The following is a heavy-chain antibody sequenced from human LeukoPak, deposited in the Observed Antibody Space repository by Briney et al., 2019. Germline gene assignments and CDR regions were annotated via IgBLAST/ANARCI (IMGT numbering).Heavy chain of an antibody. CDR3: ARVHSDYGDSYYFDY. J-gene: IGHJ4*02. CDR2: IYYSGST. D-gene: IGHD4-17*01. CDR1: GGSISSGGYY. Sequence: PSETLSLTCTVSGGSISSGGYYWSWIRQHPGKGLEWIGYIYYSGSTYYNPSLKSRVTISVDTSKNQFSLKLSSVTAADTAVYYCARVHSDYGDSYYFDYWGQGTLVTVSS. V-gene: IGHV4-31*03.